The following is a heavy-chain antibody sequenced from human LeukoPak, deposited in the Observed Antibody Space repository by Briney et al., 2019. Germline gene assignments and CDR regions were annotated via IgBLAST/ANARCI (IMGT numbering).Heavy chain of an antibody. CDR1: GFTFNTYG. D-gene: IGHD3-10*01. V-gene: IGHV3-33*01. CDR3: ARRGRYYGSGELY. J-gene: IGHJ4*02. Sequence: PGGSLRLSCAASGFTFNTYGTHWVRQAPGKGLEWVAVIWSDGSQKYYADSVKGRFTISRDNSKNTLYLQMNSLRAEDTAVYYCARRGRYYGSGELYWGQGTLVTVSS. CDR2: IWSDGSQK.